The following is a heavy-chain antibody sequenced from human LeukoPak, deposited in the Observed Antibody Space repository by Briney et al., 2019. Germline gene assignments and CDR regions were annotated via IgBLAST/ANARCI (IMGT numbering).Heavy chain of an antibody. J-gene: IGHJ5*02. CDR2: MNPNGGNT. Sequence: RASVEVSCKASGYTFTSYDINWVRQATGQGLEWMGWMNPNGGNTGYAQKFQGRVTMTRNTSISTAYMELSSLRSEDTAVYYCARERIYYGSGSYYNGQDNWFDPWGQGTLVTVSS. V-gene: IGHV1-8*01. D-gene: IGHD3-10*01. CDR3: ARERIYYGSGSYYNGQDNWFDP. CDR1: GYTFTSYD.